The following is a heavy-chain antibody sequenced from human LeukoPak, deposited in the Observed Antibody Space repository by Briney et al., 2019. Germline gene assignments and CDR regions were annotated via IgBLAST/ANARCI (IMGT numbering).Heavy chain of an antibody. J-gene: IGHJ5*02. CDR1: GYTFTSYD. D-gene: IGHD2-2*02. V-gene: IGHV1-8*03. CDR3: ARGVRAPAAISYWFDP. Sequence: ASVKVSCKASGYTFTSYDINWVRQATGQGLEWMGWMNPISGNTGYAQKFQGRVTITRNTSISTAYMELSSLRSEDTAVYYCARGVRAPAAISYWFDPWGQGTLVTVSS. CDR2: MNPISGNT.